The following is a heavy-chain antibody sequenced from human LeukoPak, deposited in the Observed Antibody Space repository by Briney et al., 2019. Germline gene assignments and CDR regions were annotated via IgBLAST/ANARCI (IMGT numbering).Heavy chain of an antibody. CDR2: ISGSGGST. D-gene: IGHD3-3*01. V-gene: IGHV3-23*01. Sequence: GGSLRLSCAASGFTFSSYAMSWVRQAPGKGLEWVSAISGSGGSTYYAESVEGRFTISRDNSKNTLYLRMNSLRADDTAVYHCAREEVKRTTIFGAAKYYYSYMDVWGKGTAVTVSS. CDR1: GFTFSSYA. CDR3: AREEVKRTTIFGAAKYYYSYMDV. J-gene: IGHJ6*03.